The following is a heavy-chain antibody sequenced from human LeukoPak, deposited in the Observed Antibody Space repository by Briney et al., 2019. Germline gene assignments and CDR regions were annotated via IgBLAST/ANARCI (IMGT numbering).Heavy chain of an antibody. Sequence: SQTLSLTCAVSGGSISSGGYSWSWIRQPPGKGLEWIGYIYHSGSTYYNPSLKSRVTISVDRSKNQFSLKLSSVTAADTAVYYCARGRIFCSSTSCQGNYYYYYGMDVWGQGTTVTVSS. J-gene: IGHJ6*02. CDR3: ARGRIFCSSTSCQGNYYYYYGMDV. CDR2: IYHSGST. D-gene: IGHD2-2*01. V-gene: IGHV4-30-2*01. CDR1: GGSISSGGYS.